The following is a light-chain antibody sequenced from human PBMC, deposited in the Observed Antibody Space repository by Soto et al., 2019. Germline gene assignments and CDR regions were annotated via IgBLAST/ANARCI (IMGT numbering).Light chain of an antibody. V-gene: IGLV2-8*01. J-gene: IGLJ1*01. Sequence: QSVLTQPPSASGSPGQAVTISCTGTSRDIGGYDFVSWYQVRPGEAPQLIIYNVNGRPSGVPRRFSGSKSGNTASLTVSGLQAEDEADYYCCSYAGSYTYVFGTGTKVTVL. CDR3: CSYAGSYTYV. CDR2: NVN. CDR1: SRDIGGYDF.